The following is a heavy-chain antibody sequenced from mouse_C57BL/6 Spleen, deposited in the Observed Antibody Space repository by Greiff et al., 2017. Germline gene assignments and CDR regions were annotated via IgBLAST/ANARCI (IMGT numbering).Heavy chain of an antibody. CDR2: INPNYGTT. CDR3: ASGYYGSSYWYFDV. Sequence: VQLQQSGPELVKPGASVKISCKASGYSFTDYNMNWVKQSNGKSLEWIGVINPNYGTTSYNQKFKGKATLTVDQSSSTAYMQLNSLTSEDSAVYYCASGYYGSSYWYFDVWGTGTTVTVSS. V-gene: IGHV1-39*01. CDR1: GYSFTDYN. D-gene: IGHD1-1*01. J-gene: IGHJ1*03.